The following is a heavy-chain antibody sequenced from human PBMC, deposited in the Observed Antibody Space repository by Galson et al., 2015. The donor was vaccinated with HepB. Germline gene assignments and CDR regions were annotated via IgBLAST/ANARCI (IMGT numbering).Heavy chain of an antibody. CDR1: GYTFTGYY. J-gene: IGHJ6*03. CDR3: ARGWAAVTWGAGCSSTSCSPTWYMDV. D-gene: IGHD2-2*01. V-gene: IGHV1-2*04. CDR2: INPNSGGT. Sequence: SVKVSCKASGYTFTGYYMHWVRQAPGQGLEWMGWINPNSGGTNYAQKFQGWVTMTRDTSISTAYMELSRLRSDDTAVYYCARGWAAVTWGAGCSSTSCSPTWYMDVWGKGTTVTVSS.